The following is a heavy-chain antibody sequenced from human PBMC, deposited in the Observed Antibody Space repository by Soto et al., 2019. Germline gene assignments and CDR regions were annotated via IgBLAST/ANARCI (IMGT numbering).Heavy chain of an antibody. CDR3: ARGGSWFDP. Sequence: SETLSLTCTVSSGSTSPHYWSWIRQSPGKGLEWIAYICFTGSTNYNPSLKSRVTISIDTSKNQFSLKLTSVTAADTAVYYCARGGSWFDPWGQGTLVTVSS. CDR2: ICFTGST. V-gene: IGHV4-59*11. J-gene: IGHJ5*02. CDR1: SGSTSPHY.